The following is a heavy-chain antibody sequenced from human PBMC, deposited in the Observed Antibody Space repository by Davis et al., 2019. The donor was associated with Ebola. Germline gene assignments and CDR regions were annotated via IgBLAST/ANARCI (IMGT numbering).Heavy chain of an antibody. CDR2: INHSGST. V-gene: IGHV4-34*01. J-gene: IGHJ6*02. D-gene: IGHD6-19*01. CDR1: GGSFSGYY. Sequence: MPGGSLRLSCAVYGGSFSGYYWSWIRQPPGKGLEWIGEINHSGSTNYNPSLKSRVTISVDTSKNQFSLKLSSVTAADTAVYYCARGQRIAVAGTLTYYYYYGMDVWGQGTTVTVSS. CDR3: ARGQRIAVAGTLTYYYYYGMDV.